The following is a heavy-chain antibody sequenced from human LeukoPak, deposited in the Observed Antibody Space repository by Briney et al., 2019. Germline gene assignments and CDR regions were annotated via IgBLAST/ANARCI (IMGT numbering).Heavy chain of an antibody. CDR3: ARQFRGSGWYYEY. CDR1: GGSISSSIYY. Sequence: SETLSLTCTVSGGSISSSIYYWVWLRQPPGKGLEWIGNIYYSGSTYDNPSLKSRVTISVDTSKNQFSLKLSSVTAADTAVYYCARQFRGSGWYYEYWGQGTLVTVSS. CDR2: IYYSGST. J-gene: IGHJ4*02. D-gene: IGHD6-19*01. V-gene: IGHV4-39*01.